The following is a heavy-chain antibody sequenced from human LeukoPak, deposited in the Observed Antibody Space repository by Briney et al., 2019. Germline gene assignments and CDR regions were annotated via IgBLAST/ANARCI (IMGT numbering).Heavy chain of an antibody. V-gene: IGHV3-23*01. CDR1: GFTFSSYA. J-gene: IGHJ4*02. Sequence: PGGSLRLSCAASGFTFSSYAMSWVRQAPGKGLEWVSAISGSGGSTYYADSVKGRFTISRDNSKNTLYLQMNSLRAEDTAVYYCAKDPLRFLTDCGGDCHSWGYFDYWGQGTLVTVSS. CDR2: ISGSGGST. D-gene: IGHD2-21*01. CDR3: AKDPLRFLTDCGGDCHSWGYFDY.